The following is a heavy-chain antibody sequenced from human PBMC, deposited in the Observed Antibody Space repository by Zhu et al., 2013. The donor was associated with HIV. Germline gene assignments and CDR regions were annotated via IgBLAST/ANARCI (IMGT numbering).Heavy chain of an antibody. J-gene: IGHJ6*02. CDR2: INPLTGGT. CDR3: TRSPGITMFGYIVGHRYFALDV. V-gene: IGHV1-46*01. D-gene: IGHD3-3*01. CDR1: GYTFTSYY. Sequence: QVQLVQSGAAVRKPGASVQLACTTSGYTFTSYYLHWVRQVPGHRFEWIGEINPLTGGTTLAQAFRERVVMTSDTSAHTVYLDLRSLSLGDTAVYYCTRSPGITMFGYIVGHRYFALDVWGQGTTVIVS.